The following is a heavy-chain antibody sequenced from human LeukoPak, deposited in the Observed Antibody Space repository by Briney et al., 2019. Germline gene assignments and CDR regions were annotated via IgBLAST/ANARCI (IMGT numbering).Heavy chain of an antibody. CDR2: ISSSSSYV. V-gene: IGHV3-21*01. D-gene: IGHD1-26*01. CDR1: GFTFSSYS. Sequence: PGGSLRLSCAASGFTFSSYSMNWVRQAPGKGLEWVSSISSSSSYVYYADSVKGRSTISRDNAKNSLYLQMNSLRAEDTAVYYCARDPGVGATRAEYFQHWGQGTLVTVSS. J-gene: IGHJ1*01. CDR3: ARDPGVGATRAEYFQH.